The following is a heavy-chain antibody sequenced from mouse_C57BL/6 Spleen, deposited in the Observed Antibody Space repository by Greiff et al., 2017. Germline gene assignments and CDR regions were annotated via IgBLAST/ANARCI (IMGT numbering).Heavy chain of an antibody. CDR1: GISITTGNYR. D-gene: IGHD1-1*01. J-gene: IGHJ1*03. Sequence: EVKVVESGPGLVKPSQTVFLTCTVTGISITTGNYRWSWIRQFPGNKLEWIGYIYYSGTITYNPSLTSRTTITRDTPKNQFFLEMNSLTAEDTATYYCARESSYYYGSSYGYFDVWGTGTTVTVSS. CDR3: ARESSYYYGSSYGYFDV. V-gene: IGHV3-5*01. CDR2: IYYSGTI.